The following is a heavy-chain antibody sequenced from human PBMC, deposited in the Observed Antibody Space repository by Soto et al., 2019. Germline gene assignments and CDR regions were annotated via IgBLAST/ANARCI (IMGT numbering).Heavy chain of an antibody. CDR1: AFSFSNYE. Sequence: EVQLVESGGGLVQPGASLRLSCAASAFSFSNYEMNWVRQAPGKGLEWVAYISSSGTTVHYADSVGGRFTVSRDNARNSLYLQMNTLRVEDTALYYCARDRAAGGYWGQGTLVTVSS. D-gene: IGHD6-13*01. V-gene: IGHV3-48*03. CDR3: ARDRAAGGY. J-gene: IGHJ4*02. CDR2: ISSSGTTV.